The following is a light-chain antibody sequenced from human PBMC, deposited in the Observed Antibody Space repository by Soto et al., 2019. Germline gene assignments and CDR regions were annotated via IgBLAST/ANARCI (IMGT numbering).Light chain of an antibody. V-gene: IGLV1-51*02. CDR1: SSNIGKNY. CDR2: EDD. CDR3: GTWDSSLSAML. Sequence: QSVLTQPPSVSAAPGQTVTISCSGSSSNIGKNYASWYQQLPGTVPKLLIYEDDKRPSGIPDRFSGSKSGTSVTLGIAGLQTGDEADYYCGTWDSSLSAMLFGGGTKLTVL. J-gene: IGLJ2*01.